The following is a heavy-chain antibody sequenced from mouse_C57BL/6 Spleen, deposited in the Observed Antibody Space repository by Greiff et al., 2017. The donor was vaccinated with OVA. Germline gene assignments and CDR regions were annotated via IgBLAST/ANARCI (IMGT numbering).Heavy chain of an antibody. D-gene: IGHD1-1*01. V-gene: IGHV1-72*01. CDR1: GYTFTSYW. J-gene: IGHJ2*01. CDR2: IDPNSGGT. Sequence: QVQLKQPGAELVKHGASVKLSCKASGYTFTSYWMHWVKQRPGRGLEWIGRIDPNSGGTKYNEKFKSKATLTVDKPSSTAYMQLSSLTSEDSAVYYCARSLTTVVGGEYYFDYWGQGTTLTVSS. CDR3: ARSLTTVVGGEYYFDY.